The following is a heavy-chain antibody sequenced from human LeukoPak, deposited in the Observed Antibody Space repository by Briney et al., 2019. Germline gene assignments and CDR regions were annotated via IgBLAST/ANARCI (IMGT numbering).Heavy chain of an antibody. Sequence: GGSLRLSCAASGFTFSSYEMNWVRQAPGKGLEWVSYISSSGSTIYYADSVKGRFTISRDNAKNSLYLQMNSLRAEDTAVYYCARSPSGRIDYYYYMDVWGKGTTVTISS. CDR3: ARSPSGRIDYYYYMDV. CDR1: GFTFSSYE. CDR2: ISSSGSTI. V-gene: IGHV3-48*03. D-gene: IGHD3-10*01. J-gene: IGHJ6*03.